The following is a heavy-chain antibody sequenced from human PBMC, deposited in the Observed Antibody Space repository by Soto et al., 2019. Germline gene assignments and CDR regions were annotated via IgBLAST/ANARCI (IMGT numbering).Heavy chain of an antibody. V-gene: IGHV4-59*08. CDR2: IYYSGST. J-gene: IGHJ3*02. CDR3: ARRYGSCVDI. D-gene: IGHD3-10*01. Sequence: QVQLQESGPGLVKPSETLSLTCTVSGGSISSYYWSWIRQPPGKGLEWIGYIYYSGSTNYNPSLKSRVPISVEASKNPFPLKLSSVTAADTAVYYCARRYGSCVDIWGQGTMVTVSS. CDR1: GGSISSYY.